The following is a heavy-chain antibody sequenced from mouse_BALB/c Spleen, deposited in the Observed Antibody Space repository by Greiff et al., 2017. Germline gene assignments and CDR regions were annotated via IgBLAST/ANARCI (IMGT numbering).Heavy chain of an antibody. Sequence: EVQRVESGGGLVKPGGSLKLSCAASGFTFSSYAMSWVRQTPEKRLEWVASISSGGSTYYPDSVKGRFTISRDNARNILYLQMSSLRSEDTAMYYCARGQGFTTVVARYFDVWGAGTTVTVSS. V-gene: IGHV5-6-5*01. D-gene: IGHD1-1*01. CDR3: ARGQGFTTVVARYFDV. CDR1: GFTFSSYA. CDR2: ISSGGST. J-gene: IGHJ1*01.